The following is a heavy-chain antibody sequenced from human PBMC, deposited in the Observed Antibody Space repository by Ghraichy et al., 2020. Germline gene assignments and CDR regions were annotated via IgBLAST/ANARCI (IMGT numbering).Heavy chain of an antibody. Sequence: GESLNISCKGSGYSFTSYWIDWVRQMPGKGLEWMGIIYPGDSDTRYSPSFQGQVTISADKSISTAYLQWSSLKASDTAMYYCARRYSSSSRGAFDIWGQGTMVTVSS. D-gene: IGHD6-6*01. J-gene: IGHJ3*02. CDR1: GYSFTSYW. CDR3: ARRYSSSSRGAFDI. V-gene: IGHV5-51*01. CDR2: IYPGDSDT.